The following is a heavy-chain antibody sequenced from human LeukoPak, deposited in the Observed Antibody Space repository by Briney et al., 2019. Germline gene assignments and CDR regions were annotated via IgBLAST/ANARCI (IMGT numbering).Heavy chain of an antibody. D-gene: IGHD3-3*01. CDR3: ARDQDFNAFDI. J-gene: IGHJ3*02. CDR2: IYYSGST. V-gene: IGHV4-59*11. Sequence: SETLSLTCTVSGGSISSHYWSWIRQPPGKGLEWIGYIYYSGSTNYNPSLKSRVTISVDTSKNQFSLKLSSVTAADTAVYYCARDQDFNAFDIWGQGTMVTVSS. CDR1: GGSISSHY.